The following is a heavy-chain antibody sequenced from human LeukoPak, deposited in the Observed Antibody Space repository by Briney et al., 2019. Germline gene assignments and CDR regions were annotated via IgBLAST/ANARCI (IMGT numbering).Heavy chain of an antibody. CDR2: INPSGGTT. J-gene: IGHJ4*02. Sequence: ASVKVSCKASGYTFTSYHVHWVRQAPGQGLEWMGIINPSGGTTNYAQKFRGRVTMTRDMSTSTVYMELSSLRSEDTAVYYCARDTISSSWTNCFDYWGQGTLVTVSS. CDR3: ARDTISSSWTNCFDY. CDR1: GYTFTSYH. V-gene: IGHV1-46*01. D-gene: IGHD6-13*01.